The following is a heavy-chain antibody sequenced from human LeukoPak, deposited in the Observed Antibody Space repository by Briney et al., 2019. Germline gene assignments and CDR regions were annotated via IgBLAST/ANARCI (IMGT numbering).Heavy chain of an antibody. CDR1: GYTFTGYY. J-gene: IGHJ4*02. CDR2: INTNSGGT. D-gene: IGHD1-14*01. CDR3: ARAGTRGDFDY. Sequence: ASVKVSCKASGYTFTGYYMHWVRQAPGQGLEWMGWINTNSGGTNYAQKFQGRVTMTRDTSISTAYIELTSDDRAVYYCARAGTRGDFDYWGQGTLVIVSS. V-gene: IGHV1-2*02.